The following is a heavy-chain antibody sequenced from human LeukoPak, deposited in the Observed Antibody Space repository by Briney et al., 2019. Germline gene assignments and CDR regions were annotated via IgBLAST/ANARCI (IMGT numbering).Heavy chain of an antibody. D-gene: IGHD1-26*01. CDR2: INPNSGGT. V-gene: IGHV1-2*02. CDR3: AREVRGSYVRDYFDY. J-gene: IGHJ4*02. CDR1: GYTFTGYY. Sequence: ASVKVSCKASGYTFTGYYMHWVRQAPGQGLEWMGWINPNSGGTNYAQKFQGRVTMTKDTSISTAYMELSRLRSDDTAVYYCAREVRGSYVRDYFDYWGQGTLVTVSS.